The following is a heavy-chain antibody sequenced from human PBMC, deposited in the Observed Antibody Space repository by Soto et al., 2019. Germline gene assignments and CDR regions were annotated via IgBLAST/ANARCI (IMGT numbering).Heavy chain of an antibody. V-gene: IGHV1-69*13. CDR2: IIPIFGTA. CDR3: ARFDYGEYNEIDY. CDR1: GGTFSSYA. Sequence: SVKVSCKASGGTFSSYAISWVRQAPGQGLEWMGGIIPIFGTANYAQKFQGRVTITADESTSTAYMELSSLRSEDTAVYYCARFDYGEYNEIDYWGQGTLVTVSS. J-gene: IGHJ4*02. D-gene: IGHD4-17*01.